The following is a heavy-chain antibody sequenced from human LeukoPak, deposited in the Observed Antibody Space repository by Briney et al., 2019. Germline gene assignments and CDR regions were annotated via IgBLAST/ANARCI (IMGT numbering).Heavy chain of an antibody. J-gene: IGHJ5*02. D-gene: IGHD3-3*01. CDR2: IVPIFGTA. CDR1: GCTFSSYA. Sequence: SVKVSCKASGCTFSSYAISLVRQAPGQGLKWMGGIVPIFGTANYAQKFQGRVTITADESTSTAYMELSSLRSEDTAVYYCARGSIFGVVIEAWFDPWGQGTLVTVSS. V-gene: IGHV1-69*13. CDR3: ARGSIFGVVIEAWFDP.